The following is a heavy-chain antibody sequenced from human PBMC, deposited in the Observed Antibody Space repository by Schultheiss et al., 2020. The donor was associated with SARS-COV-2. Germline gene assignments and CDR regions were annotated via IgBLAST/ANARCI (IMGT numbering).Heavy chain of an antibody. D-gene: IGHD2-21*01. J-gene: IGHJ4*02. CDR1: GYSISSGYY. Sequence: GSLRLSCAVSGYSISSGYYWGWIRQPPGKGLEWIGYVFYSGSTNYNPSLKSRVTMSIHTSKNQFSLKVDSVTAADTAMYFCARVGRRGSGGDRPGALDNWGQGTLVTVSS. CDR3: ARVGRRGSGGDRPGALDN. V-gene: IGHV4-38-2*01. CDR2: VFYSGST.